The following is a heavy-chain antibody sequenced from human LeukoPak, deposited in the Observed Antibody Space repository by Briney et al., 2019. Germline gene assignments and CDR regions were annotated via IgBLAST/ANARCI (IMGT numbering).Heavy chain of an antibody. D-gene: IGHD4-17*01. Sequence: GGSLRLSCAASGFTVSNNYMTRVRQAPGKGLEWVSVLFGGGSIFYADSVKGRFTISRDNSKNTVYLQMNSLRAEDTAVYYCATKYGDRLPPEVWGQGTMVTVSS. CDR1: GFTVSNNY. J-gene: IGHJ3*01. V-gene: IGHV3-66*01. CDR3: ATKYGDRLPPEV. CDR2: LFGGGSI.